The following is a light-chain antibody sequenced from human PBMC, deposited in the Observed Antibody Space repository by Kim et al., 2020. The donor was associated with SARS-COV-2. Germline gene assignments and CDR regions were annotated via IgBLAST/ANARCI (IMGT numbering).Light chain of an antibody. Sequence: QSVLTQPASVSGSPGQSITISCTGTSSDVGGYDYVSWYQQSPGKAPKLMIYDVTNRPSGVSDRFSGSKSGNTASLTISGLQAEDEADYYCSSYTSSRTLVFGGGTKVTVL. CDR1: SSDVGGYDY. J-gene: IGLJ3*02. CDR3: SSYTSSRTLV. V-gene: IGLV2-14*03. CDR2: DVT.